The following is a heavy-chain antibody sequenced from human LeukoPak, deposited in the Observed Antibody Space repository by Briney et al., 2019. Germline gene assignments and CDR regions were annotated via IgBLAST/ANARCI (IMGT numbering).Heavy chain of an antibody. J-gene: IGHJ5*02. Sequence: ASVKVSCKASGYTFTSYAMHWVRQAPGQRLEWMGWINAGNGNTKYSQKFQGRVTITRDTSASTAYMELSSLRSEDTAVYYCARCYGGKGEFDPWGQGTLVTVSS. D-gene: IGHD4-23*01. CDR1: GYTFTSYA. CDR2: INAGNGNT. CDR3: ARCYGGKGEFDP. V-gene: IGHV1-3*01.